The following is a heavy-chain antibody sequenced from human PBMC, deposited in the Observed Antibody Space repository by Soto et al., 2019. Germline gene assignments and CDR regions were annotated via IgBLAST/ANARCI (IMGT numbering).Heavy chain of an antibody. V-gene: IGHV4-59*01. D-gene: IGHD3-16*01. CDR1: GGSISSYY. Sequence: SETLSLTCTVSGGSISSYYWSWIRQPPGKGLEWSGYIYYSGSTNYNPSLKSRVTISVDTSKNQFSLKLSSVTAADTAVYYCARGWGNYFGYWGQGTLVAVSS. CDR2: IYYSGST. J-gene: IGHJ4*02. CDR3: ARGWGNYFGY.